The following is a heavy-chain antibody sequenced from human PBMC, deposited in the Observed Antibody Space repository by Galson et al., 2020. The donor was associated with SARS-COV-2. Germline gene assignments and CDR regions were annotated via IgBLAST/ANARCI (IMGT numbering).Heavy chain of an antibody. Sequence: GESLKISCAASGFTFSNFGMHWVRQAPGKGLEWVAVISLDGSRYYYSDSVKGRFSISRDNSKDTLYLEMNRLTSEDTAVYYCARDPQSRTEGYNLLNHWGQGTLVTVSS. J-gene: IGHJ4*02. V-gene: IGHV3-30*19. D-gene: IGHD1-1*01. CDR1: GFTFSNFG. CDR2: ISLDGSRY. CDR3: ARDPQSRTEGYNLLNH.